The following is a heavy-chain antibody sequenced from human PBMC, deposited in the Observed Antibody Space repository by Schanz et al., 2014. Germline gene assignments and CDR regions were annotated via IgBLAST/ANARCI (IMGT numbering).Heavy chain of an antibody. J-gene: IGHJ3*02. Sequence: QVQLQQWGAGLLKPSQTLSLTCTVSGGSVSSGGDYWSWIRQHPGKGLEWIGFISYSGSTYYNPSLKSRITISVDTTKNQFSLTLSSAAAADTAVYYCARDRGHGDLPGDIWGQGTMVTVSS. D-gene: IGHD4-17*01. V-gene: IGHV4-31*03. CDR3: ARDRGHGDLPGDI. CDR2: ISYSGST. CDR1: GGSVSSGGDY.